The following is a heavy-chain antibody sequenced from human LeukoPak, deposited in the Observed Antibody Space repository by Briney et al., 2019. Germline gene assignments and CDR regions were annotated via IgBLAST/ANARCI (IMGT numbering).Heavy chain of an antibody. V-gene: IGHV3-7*03. CDR2: INQDGSEK. CDR1: GFTFSNYW. CDR3: ARAGSLWFGESKFDY. D-gene: IGHD3-10*01. J-gene: IGHJ4*02. Sequence: GGSLRLSCAASGFTFSNYWMSWVRQAPGMGLKWVANINQDGSEKYYVDSVKGRFTISRDNAKNSLYLQMNSLRAEDTAIYYCARAGSLWFGESKFDYWGQGTLVTVSS.